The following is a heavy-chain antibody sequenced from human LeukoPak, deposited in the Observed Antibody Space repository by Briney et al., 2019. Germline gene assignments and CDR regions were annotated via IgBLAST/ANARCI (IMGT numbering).Heavy chain of an antibody. CDR3: AKDRGYCSSTSCYSHMDV. D-gene: IGHD2-2*02. J-gene: IGHJ6*03. CDR2: MSGSGDKI. V-gene: IGHV3-23*01. CDR1: GFTFSTFS. Sequence: PGGSLRLSCAASGFTFSTFSLSWVRQAAGKGLEWVSGMSGSGDKIFYADSVKGRFTISRDNSKNTLYLQMNSLRAEDTALYYCAKDRGYCSSTSCYSHMDVWGKGTTVTVSS.